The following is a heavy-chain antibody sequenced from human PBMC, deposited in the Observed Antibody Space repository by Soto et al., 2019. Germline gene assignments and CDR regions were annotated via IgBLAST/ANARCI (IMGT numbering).Heavy chain of an antibody. V-gene: IGHV1-58*02. D-gene: IGHD2-2*02. J-gene: IGHJ6*03. CDR2: IVVGSGNT. Sequence: SVKVSCKASGFTFTSSAMQWVRQARGQRLEWIGWIVVGSGNTNYAQKFQERVTITRDMSTSTAYMELSSLRSEDTAVYYCAAGYCSSTSCYTPLGYYYYYMDVWGKGTTVTVSS. CDR3: AAGYCSSTSCYTPLGYYYYYMDV. CDR1: GFTFTSSA.